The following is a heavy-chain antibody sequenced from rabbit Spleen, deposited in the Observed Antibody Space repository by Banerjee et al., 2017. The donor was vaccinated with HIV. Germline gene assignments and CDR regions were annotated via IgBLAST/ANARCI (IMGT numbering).Heavy chain of an antibody. CDR1: GFDFSSNA. CDR3: ARDAGTSFSTYGMDL. D-gene: IGHD4-2*01. J-gene: IGHJ6*01. V-gene: IGHV1S45*01. CDR2: IYGGSSGYT. Sequence: QEQLVESGGGLVQPGGSLTLTCKASGFDFSSNAMCWVRQAPGKGLEWIACIYGGSSGYTYSATWAKGRFTISKTSSTTVTLQMTSLTAADTATYFCARDAGTSFSTYGMDLWGPGTLVTVS.